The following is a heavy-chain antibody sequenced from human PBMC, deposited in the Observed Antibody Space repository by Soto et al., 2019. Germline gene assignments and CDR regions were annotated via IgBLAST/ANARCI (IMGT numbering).Heavy chain of an antibody. D-gene: IGHD3-9*01. CDR3: ARYYDILTGYYPSWFDP. Sequence: SETLSLTCTVSGGSISSSSYYWGWIRQPPGKGLEWIGSIYYSGSTYYNPSLKSRVTISVDTSKNQFSLKLSSVTAADTAVYYCARYYDILTGYYPSWFDPWGQGTLVTVSS. CDR2: IYYSGST. V-gene: IGHV4-39*01. J-gene: IGHJ5*02. CDR1: GGSISSSSYY.